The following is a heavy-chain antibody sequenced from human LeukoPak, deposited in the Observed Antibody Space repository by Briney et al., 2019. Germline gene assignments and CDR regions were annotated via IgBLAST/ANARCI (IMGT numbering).Heavy chain of an antibody. CDR2: INHSGYT. V-gene: IGHV4-34*01. D-gene: IGHD3-10*01. Sequence: PSETLSLTCAVYGESFSGYFWSWIRQPPGKGLEWIGEINHSGYTNYNPSLKSRVTISVDTSKKQFSLRLNSLTAADTAIYYCARIWPDLWGPGTLVTVSS. J-gene: IGHJ2*01. CDR3: ARIWPDL. CDR1: GESFSGYF.